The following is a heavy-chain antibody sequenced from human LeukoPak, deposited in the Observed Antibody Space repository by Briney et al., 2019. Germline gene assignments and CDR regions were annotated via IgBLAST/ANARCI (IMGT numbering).Heavy chain of an antibody. J-gene: IGHJ4*02. CDR1: GFTFSSYA. CDR2: ISGSGGST. CDR3: TRVGYIDEGIDY. D-gene: IGHD5-24*01. Sequence: PGGSLRLSCAASGFTFSSYAMSWVRQAPGKGLEWVSAISGSGGSTYYTDSVKGRFTISRDNSKYTLYLQMNSLRAEDTAIYYCTRVGYIDEGIDYWGQGTLVTVSS. V-gene: IGHV3-23*01.